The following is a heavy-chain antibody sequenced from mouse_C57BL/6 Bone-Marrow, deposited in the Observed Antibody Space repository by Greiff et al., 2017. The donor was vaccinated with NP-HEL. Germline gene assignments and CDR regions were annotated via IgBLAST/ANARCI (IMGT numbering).Heavy chain of an antibody. V-gene: IGHV1-69*01. CDR1: GYTFTSYW. CDR3: ARSGYDYDDAMDY. D-gene: IGHD2-4*01. J-gene: IGHJ4*01. Sequence: QVQLQQPGAELVMPGASVKLSCKASGYTFTSYWMHWVKQRPGQGLEWIGEIDPSDSYTNYNQKFKGKSTLTVDNSSSTAYMQLSSLTSEDSAVYYCARSGYDYDDAMDYWGQGTSVTVSS. CDR2: IDPSDSYT.